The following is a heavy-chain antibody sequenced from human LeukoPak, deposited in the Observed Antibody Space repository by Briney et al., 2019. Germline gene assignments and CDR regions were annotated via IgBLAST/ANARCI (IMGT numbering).Heavy chain of an antibody. CDR2: ICSGGST. V-gene: IGHV3-66*01. CDR1: GFTVNSNY. CDR3: ARSSTIFGVVNYGMDV. Sequence: GGSLRLSCAASGFTVNSNYMSWVRQAPGKGLEWVSVICSGGSTYYADSVKGRFTISRDNSKNTLYLQMNSLRAEDTAVYYCARSSTIFGVVNYGMDVWGQGTTVTVSS. D-gene: IGHD3-3*01. J-gene: IGHJ6*02.